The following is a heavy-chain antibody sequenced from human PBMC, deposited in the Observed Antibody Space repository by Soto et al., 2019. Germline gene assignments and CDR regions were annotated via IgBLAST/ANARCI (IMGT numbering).Heavy chain of an antibody. J-gene: IGHJ6*02. Sequence: QVQLVQSGAEVKKPGSSVKVSCKASGGTFSSYTISWVRQAPGQGLEWMGRIITILGIANYAQKFQGRVTITADKSTSTAYMELSSLRSEDTAVYYCAGDPDKANYYYYCGMDVWGQGTKVTVSS. V-gene: IGHV1-69*08. CDR3: AGDPDKANYYYYCGMDV. CDR1: GGTFSSYT. CDR2: IITILGIA. D-gene: IGHD3-9*01.